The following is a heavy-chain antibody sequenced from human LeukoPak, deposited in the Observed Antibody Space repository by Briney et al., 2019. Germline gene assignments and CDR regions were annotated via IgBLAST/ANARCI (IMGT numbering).Heavy chain of an antibody. Sequence: SETLSLTCTVSGGSISSHYWSWIRQPPGKGLEWIGYIYYSGGTNYNPSLKSRVTISVDTSKNQFSLKLSSVTAADPAVYYCARLSTGIAARSNYFDYWGQGTLVTVHS. J-gene: IGHJ4*02. CDR2: IYYSGGT. CDR1: GGSISSHY. V-gene: IGHV4-59*11. D-gene: IGHD6-6*01. CDR3: ARLSTGIAARSNYFDY.